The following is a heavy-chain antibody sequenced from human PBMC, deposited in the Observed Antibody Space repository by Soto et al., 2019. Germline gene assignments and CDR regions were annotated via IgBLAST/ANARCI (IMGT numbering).Heavy chain of an antibody. CDR3: ARVRGGGYGMDV. CDR2: IIPIFGTA. CDR1: GGTFSSYA. Sequence: QVQLVQSGAEVKKPGSSVKVSCKASGGTFSSYAISWVRQAPGQGLEWMGGIIPIFGTANYAQKFQGRVTIAADELTGTAYMERSSLRSEDTAVYCCARVRGGGYGMDVWGQGTTVTVSS. V-gene: IGHV1-69*01. D-gene: IGHD3-10*01. J-gene: IGHJ6*02.